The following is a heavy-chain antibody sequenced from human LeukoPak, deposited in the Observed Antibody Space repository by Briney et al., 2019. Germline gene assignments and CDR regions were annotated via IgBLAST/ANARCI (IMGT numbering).Heavy chain of an antibody. V-gene: IGHV3-33*01. D-gene: IGHD6-19*01. CDR1: GFTFSDYG. CDR2: IWYDGSNK. J-gene: IGHJ4*02. CDR3: ARPRSGWWDFDY. Sequence: PGGSLRLSCATSGFTFSDYGVHWVRRPPGMGLEWVAVIWYDGSNKYYADSVKGRFTISRDNSKNTLYLQMNSLRAEDTAAYYCARPRSGWWDFDYWGQGTLVTVSS.